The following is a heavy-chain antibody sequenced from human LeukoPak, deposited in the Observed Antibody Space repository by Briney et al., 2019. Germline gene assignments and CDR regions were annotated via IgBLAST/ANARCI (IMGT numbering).Heavy chain of an antibody. Sequence: GGSLRLSCAASGFTFSNAWMSWVRQAPGKGLEWVGRIKSKTDGGTTDYAAPVKGRFTISRDNSKNTLYLQMNSLRAEDTAVYYCARCKGGWSDHFYGMDVWGQGTTVTVSS. CDR2: IKSKTDGGTT. J-gene: IGHJ6*02. CDR1: GFTFSNAW. V-gene: IGHV3-15*01. D-gene: IGHD6-19*01. CDR3: ARCKGGWSDHFYGMDV.